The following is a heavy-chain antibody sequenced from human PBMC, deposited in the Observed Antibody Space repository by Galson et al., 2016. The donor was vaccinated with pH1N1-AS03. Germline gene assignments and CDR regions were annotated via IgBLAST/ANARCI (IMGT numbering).Heavy chain of an antibody. CDR2: SGTAGDT. D-gene: IGHD3-10*01. CDR1: GFTSSSHD. CDR3: ARGKEGYFYGMDV. Sequence: SLRLSCAGAGFTSSSHDMYWVRQPPGKGLEWVSASGTAGDTYYAGSVKGRFTISRENAKNSLYLQMNSLRAGDTAVYYCARGKEGYFYGMDVWGQGTTVTVSS. V-gene: IGHV3-13*01. J-gene: IGHJ6*02.